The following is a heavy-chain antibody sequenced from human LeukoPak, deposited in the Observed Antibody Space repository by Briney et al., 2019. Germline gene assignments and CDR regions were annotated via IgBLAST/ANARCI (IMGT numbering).Heavy chain of an antibody. V-gene: IGHV4-61*02. CDR1: AGTINTDLYY. J-gene: IGHJ5*02. CDR3: ARGSGWNAFDP. D-gene: IGHD6-19*01. CDR2: IYTNGWT. Sequence: SQTPSLTCTVSAGTINTDLYYWTWIRQPAGKGLEWIGRIYTNGWTDYNPSLKSRVTMSVDTSKNQFSLKLRFVTAADTALYYCARGSGWNAFDPWGQGTLVTVSS.